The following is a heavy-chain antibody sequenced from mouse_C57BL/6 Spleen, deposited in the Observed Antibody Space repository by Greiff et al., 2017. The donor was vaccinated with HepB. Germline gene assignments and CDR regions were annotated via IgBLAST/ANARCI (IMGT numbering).Heavy chain of an antibody. D-gene: IGHD1-1*01. Sequence: VQLQQSGPELVKPGASVKISCKASGYAFSSSWMNWVKQRPGKGLEWIGRIYPGDGDTNYNGKFKGKATLTADKSSSTAYRQISSLASEDSAVYFCARAGYYGFDYWGQSTTLTVSS. J-gene: IGHJ2*01. V-gene: IGHV1-82*01. CDR1: GYAFSSSW. CDR3: ARAGYYGFDY. CDR2: IYPGDGDT.